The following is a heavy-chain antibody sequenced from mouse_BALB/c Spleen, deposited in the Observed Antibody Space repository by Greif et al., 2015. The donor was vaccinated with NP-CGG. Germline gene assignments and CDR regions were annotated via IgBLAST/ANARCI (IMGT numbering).Heavy chain of an antibody. Sequence: QLQQSGAELAKPGASVKMSCKASGYTFTSYWMHWVKQRPGQGLEWIGYINPSTGYTEYNQKFKDKATLTADKSSSTAYMQLSSLTSEDSAVYCCARLSTMITSWFAYWGQGTLVTVSA. CDR1: GYTFTSYW. D-gene: IGHD2-4*01. CDR3: ARLSTMITSWFAY. J-gene: IGHJ3*01. CDR2: INPSTGYT. V-gene: IGHV1-7*01.